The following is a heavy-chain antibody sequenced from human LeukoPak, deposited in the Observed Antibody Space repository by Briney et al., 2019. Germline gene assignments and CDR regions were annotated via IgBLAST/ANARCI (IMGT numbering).Heavy chain of an antibody. CDR1: GGSISSYY. CDR2: IYSSGST. J-gene: IGHJ4*02. Sequence: SETLSLTCTVSGGSISSYYWSWIRQPPGKGLEWIGHIYSSGSTNYNPSLKSRVTISVDTSKYQFSLKLSSVTAADTAVYYCARGRGYCSSTSCANFDYWGQGTLVTVSS. D-gene: IGHD2-2*01. V-gene: IGHV4-59*01. CDR3: ARGRGYCSSTSCANFDY.